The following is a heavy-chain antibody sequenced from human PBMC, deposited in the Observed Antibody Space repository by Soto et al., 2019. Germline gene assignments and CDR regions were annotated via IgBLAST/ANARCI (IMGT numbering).Heavy chain of an antibody. V-gene: IGHV1-8*01. CDR2: MNPNSGNT. CDR3: ARARKTYYDFWSGYYFDY. D-gene: IGHD3-3*01. J-gene: IGHJ4*02. Sequence: ASVKVSCKASGYTFTSYDINWVRQATGQGLEWMGWMNPNSGNTGYAQKFQGRVTMTRNTSISTAYMEPSSLRSEDTAVYYCARARKTYYDFWSGYYFDYWGQGTLVTVSS. CDR1: GYTFTSYD.